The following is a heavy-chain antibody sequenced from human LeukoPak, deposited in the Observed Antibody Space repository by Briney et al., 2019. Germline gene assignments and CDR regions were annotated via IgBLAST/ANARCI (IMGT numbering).Heavy chain of an antibody. CDR2: ISSSSSYI. D-gene: IGHD6-13*01. CDR3: ASPYSSRWYELCY. Sequence: GGSLRLSCAASGFTFSSYSINWVRQAPGKGLEWVSSISSSSSYIYYADSVKGRFTISRDNAKNSLYLQMNSLRAEDTAVYYCASPYSSRWYELCYWGQGTLVTVSS. J-gene: IGHJ4*02. V-gene: IGHV3-21*01. CDR1: GFTFSSYS.